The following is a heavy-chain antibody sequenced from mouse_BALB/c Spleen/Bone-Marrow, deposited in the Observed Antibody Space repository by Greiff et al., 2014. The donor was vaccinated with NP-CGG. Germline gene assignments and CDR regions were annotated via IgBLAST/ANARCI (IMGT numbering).Heavy chain of an antibody. J-gene: IGHJ2*01. Sequence: QVQLKESGPGPGAPSQSLSITCTVSGFSLTSYGVHWVRQPPGKGLEWLGVIWAVGSTNYNSALMSRLSISKDNSKSQVFLKMNSLQTDDTAMYCCARERENDGYYDIDDWGQGTTLTVSS. CDR3: ARERENDGYYDIDD. CDR2: IWAVGST. D-gene: IGHD2-3*01. V-gene: IGHV2-9*02. CDR1: GFSLTSYG.